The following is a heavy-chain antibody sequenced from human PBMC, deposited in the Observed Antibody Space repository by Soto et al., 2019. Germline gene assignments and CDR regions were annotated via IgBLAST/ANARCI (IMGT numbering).Heavy chain of an antibody. D-gene: IGHD2-15*01. CDR1: CVASGYGCYS. CDR2: IGHLETT. CDR3: DRGGGYDSFDV. Sequence: SMSIPTRVACVASGYGCYSGSWIRQSPEKVLEWLVYIGHLETTYYNPSFKSRLSLSIDRTRNQFSLSLSSMTAADKAVYYCDRGGGYDSFDVWGQGTQVTVSS. V-gene: IGHV4-30-2*06. J-gene: IGHJ4*02.